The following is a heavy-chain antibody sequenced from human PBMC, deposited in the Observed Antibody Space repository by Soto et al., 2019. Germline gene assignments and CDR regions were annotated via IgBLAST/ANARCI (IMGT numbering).Heavy chain of an antibody. D-gene: IGHD1-26*01. V-gene: IGHV3-33*01. CDR1: GFDFSSYG. J-gene: IGHJ6*02. CDR3: AREPVGPDYAMDV. CDR2: LGFDGGGR. Sequence: GGSLRLSCAASGFDFSSYGMHWVRQTPGKGLDWVAVLGFDGGGRYYADSVKGRFTISRDNSKKMLYLQMDSLRVEDTALYYCAREPVGPDYAMDVWGQGTTVTVYS.